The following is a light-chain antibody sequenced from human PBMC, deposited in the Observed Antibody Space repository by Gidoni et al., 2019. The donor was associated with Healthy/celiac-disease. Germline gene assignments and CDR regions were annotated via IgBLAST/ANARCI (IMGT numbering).Light chain of an antibody. CDR2: GNS. CDR1: SSNIGAGYD. V-gene: IGLV1-40*01. CDR3: QSYDSSLSGSVV. Sequence: QSVLTQPPSVSGAPGQRVTISCPGSSSNIGAGYDVHWYQQLPGTAPKLLIYGNSNRPSGVPDRFSGSKSGTSASLAITGLQAEDEADYYGQSYDSSLSGSVVFGGGTKLTVL. J-gene: IGLJ2*01.